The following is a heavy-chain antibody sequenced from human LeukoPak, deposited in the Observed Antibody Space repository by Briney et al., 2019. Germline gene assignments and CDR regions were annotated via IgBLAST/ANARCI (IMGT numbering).Heavy chain of an antibody. CDR2: ISSGGSNI. J-gene: IGHJ6*03. CDR1: GFTFSSYE. V-gene: IGHV3-48*03. D-gene: IGHD1-26*01. Sequence: GGSLRLSCAASGFTFSSYEMNWVRQAPGKGLEWVSYISSGGSNIYYADSVKGRFTISRDNAKNSLYLQMNSLRPEDTAIYYCARHPGDFTGIVNYYYMDVWGKGTTVTVSS. CDR3: ARHPGDFTGIVNYYYMDV.